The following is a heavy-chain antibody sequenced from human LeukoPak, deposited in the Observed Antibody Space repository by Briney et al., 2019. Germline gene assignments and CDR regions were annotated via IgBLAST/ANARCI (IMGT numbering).Heavy chain of an antibody. V-gene: IGHV4-59*01. CDR3: ARTSRHFYGSGSNLTPWPADMDV. D-gene: IGHD3-10*01. Sequence: SETLSLTCTVSGVPINSYYWTWIRQPPGKGLEWIGYIYYSGSTHYNTSLNSRVTISMYPSKNHFSLKLSSVTAADTAIYYCARTSRHFYGSGSNLTPWPADMDVWGQGTKVTVSS. CDR2: IYYSGST. J-gene: IGHJ6*02. CDR1: GVPINSYY.